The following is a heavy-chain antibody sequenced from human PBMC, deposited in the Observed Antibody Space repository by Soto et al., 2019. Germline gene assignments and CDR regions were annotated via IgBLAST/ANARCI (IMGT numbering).Heavy chain of an antibody. D-gene: IGHD3-10*01. Sequence: PGGSLRLSCAPSEFTFSSYAMSWVRQAPGKGLEWVSAISGSGGSTYYADSVKGRFTISRDNSKNTLYLQMNSLRAEDTAVYYCAKEHYYGSGSGLDYWGQGTLVTGSS. V-gene: IGHV3-23*01. CDR1: EFTFSSYA. J-gene: IGHJ4*02. CDR3: AKEHYYGSGSGLDY. CDR2: ISGSGGST.